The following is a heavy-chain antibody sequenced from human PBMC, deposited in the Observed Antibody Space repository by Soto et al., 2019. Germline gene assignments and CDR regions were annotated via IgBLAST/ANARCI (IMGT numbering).Heavy chain of an antibody. CDR1: GGSFSGYY. D-gene: IGHD6-6*01. CDR2: INHSGST. Sequence: QVQLPQWGAGLLKPSETLSLTCAVYGGSFSGYYWSWIRQPPGKGLEWIGEINHSGSTNYNPSLKSRVTISVDTSKNQFSLKLSSVTAADTAVYYCARRDSSSSYWFDPWGQGTLVTVSS. CDR3: ARRDSSSSYWFDP. V-gene: IGHV4-34*01. J-gene: IGHJ5*02.